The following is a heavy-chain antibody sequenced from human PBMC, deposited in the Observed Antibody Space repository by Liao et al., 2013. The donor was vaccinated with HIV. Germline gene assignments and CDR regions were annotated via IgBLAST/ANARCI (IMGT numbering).Heavy chain of an antibody. D-gene: IGHD3-10*01. CDR1: GGSISSSGFY. CDR2: MFYSGNT. CDR3: ARAALLWFGDITSWGAFDI. V-gene: IGHV4-39*07. J-gene: IGHJ3*02. Sequence: QLQLQESGPGLVKPSETLSLTCTASGGSISSSGFYWGWIRQPPGKGLEWIGSMFYSGNTYYNPSLKSRVAISVDTSKNQFSLKLSSVTAADTAVYFCARAALLWFGDITSWGAFDIWGQGTMVTVSS.